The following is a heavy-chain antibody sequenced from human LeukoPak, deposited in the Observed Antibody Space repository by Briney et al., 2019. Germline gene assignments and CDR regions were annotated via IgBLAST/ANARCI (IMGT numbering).Heavy chain of an antibody. V-gene: IGHV4-4*09. D-gene: IGHD4-17*01. CDR3: ARGVDRTIPDYGDYVDGMDV. Sequence: SETLSLTCTVSGGSISSYYWSWIRQPPGKGLEWIGYIYTSGSTNYNPSLKSRVTISVDTSKNQFSLKLSSVTAADTAVYYCARGVDRTIPDYGDYVDGMDVWGQGTTVTVSS. J-gene: IGHJ6*02. CDR2: IYTSGST. CDR1: GGSISSYY.